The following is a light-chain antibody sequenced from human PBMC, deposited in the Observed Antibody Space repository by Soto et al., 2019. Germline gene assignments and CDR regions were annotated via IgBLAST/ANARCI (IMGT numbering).Light chain of an antibody. V-gene: IGLV1-40*01. Sequence: QSVLTQPPSVSGAPGQRVTISCTGSTSNIGEGYDVHWYQQLPGTAPKLLIYANRNRPSGVPDRFSGSKSGSSASLAITGLHPEDEDHYYCQSYDTRLSVVFGGGTKLTVL. J-gene: IGLJ2*01. CDR3: QSYDTRLSVV. CDR1: TSNIGEGYD. CDR2: ANR.